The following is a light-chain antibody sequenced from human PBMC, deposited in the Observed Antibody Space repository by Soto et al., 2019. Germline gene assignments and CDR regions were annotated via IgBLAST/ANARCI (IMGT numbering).Light chain of an antibody. J-gene: IGKJ1*01. CDR1: QSVSSY. CDR2: DAS. CDR3: QQRSNWPVT. V-gene: IGKV3-11*01. Sequence: LVLTQSPATLSLSPGARATLSCRASQSVSSYLAWYQQKPGQAPRLLIYDASSRATGIPARFSGSGSETEFTLTISRLEPEDFAVYYCQQRSNWPVTFGQGTRVEIK.